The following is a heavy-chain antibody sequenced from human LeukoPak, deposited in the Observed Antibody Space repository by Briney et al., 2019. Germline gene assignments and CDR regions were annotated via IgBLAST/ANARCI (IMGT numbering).Heavy chain of an antibody. D-gene: IGHD3-3*01. Sequence: SETLSLTCTVSGGSISSYYWSWIRQPAGKGLEWIGRINTSGSTNYNPSLKSRVTTSVDTSKNQFSLKLSSVTAADTAVYYCARDEDFWSGHNYGMDVWGQGTTVTVSS. V-gene: IGHV4-4*07. J-gene: IGHJ6*02. CDR2: INTSGST. CDR1: GGSISSYY. CDR3: ARDEDFWSGHNYGMDV.